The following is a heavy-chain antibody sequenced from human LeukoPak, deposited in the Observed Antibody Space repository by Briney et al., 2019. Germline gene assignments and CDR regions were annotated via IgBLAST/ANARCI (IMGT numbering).Heavy chain of an antibody. V-gene: IGHV3-9*01. J-gene: IGHJ4*02. CDR2: ISWNSGSI. Sequence: GRSLRLSCAASGFTFDDYAMHWVRQAPGKGLEWVSGISWNSGSIGYADSVKGRFTISRDNAKNSLYLQMNSLRAEDTAVYYCASIPADTVTTSPGDYWGQGTLVTVSS. D-gene: IGHD4-11*01. CDR1: GFTFDDYA. CDR3: ASIPADTVTTSPGDY.